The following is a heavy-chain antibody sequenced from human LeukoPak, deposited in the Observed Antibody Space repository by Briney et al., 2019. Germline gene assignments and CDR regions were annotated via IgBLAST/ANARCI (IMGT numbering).Heavy chain of an antibody. CDR2: IIPIFGTA. D-gene: IGHD2-21*02. Sequence: ASVTVSCKASGGTFSSYAISWVRQAPGQGLEWMGGIIPIFGTANYAQKFQGRVTITADESTSTAYMELSSLRSEDTAVYYCAREVVVTATYYYYYGMDVWGQGTTVTVSS. CDR1: GGTFSSYA. J-gene: IGHJ6*02. CDR3: AREVVVTATYYYYYGMDV. V-gene: IGHV1-69*13.